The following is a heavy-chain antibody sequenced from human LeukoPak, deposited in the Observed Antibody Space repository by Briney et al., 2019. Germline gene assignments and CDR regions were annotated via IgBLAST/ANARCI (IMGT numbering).Heavy chain of an antibody. CDR3: AKGGYYDSSIYPKKENWFDP. D-gene: IGHD3-22*01. Sequence: SETLSLTCTVSGGSISSYYWSWIRQPPGKGLEWIGYIYYSGSTNYNPSLKSRVTMSVDTSKNQFSLKLSSVTAADTAVYYCAKGGYYDSSIYPKKENWFDPWGQGTLVTVSS. CDR1: GGSISSYY. J-gene: IGHJ5*02. V-gene: IGHV4-59*12. CDR2: IYYSGST.